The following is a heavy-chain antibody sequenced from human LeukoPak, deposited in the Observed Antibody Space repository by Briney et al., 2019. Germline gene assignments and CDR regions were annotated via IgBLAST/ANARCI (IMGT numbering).Heavy chain of an antibody. Sequence: GGSLRLSCAASGFTLSDYYMSWIRQAPGKGLEWVSYISSSGSTIYYADSVKGRFTISRDNAKNSLYLQMNSLRAEDTAVYYCARGGELDYYYYYGMDVWGQGTTVTVSS. D-gene: IGHD3-3*02. CDR1: GFTLSDYY. V-gene: IGHV3-11*01. CDR2: ISSSGSTI. J-gene: IGHJ6*02. CDR3: ARGGELDYYYYYGMDV.